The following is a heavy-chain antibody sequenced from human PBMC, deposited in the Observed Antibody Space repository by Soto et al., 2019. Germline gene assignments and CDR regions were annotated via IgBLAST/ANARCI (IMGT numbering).Heavy chain of an antibody. CDR1: GGTFSSYA. D-gene: IGHD6-19*01. CDR2: IIPIFGTA. V-gene: IGHV1-69*01. J-gene: IGHJ6*02. CDR3: ARAEDSSGWSRNYGMDV. Sequence: QVQLVQSGAEVKKPGSSVKVSCKASGGTFSSYAISWVRQAPGQGLEWMGGIIPIFGTANYAQKFQGRVTITADESTSAAYMELSSLRSEDTAVYYCARAEDSSGWSRNYGMDVWGQGTTVTVSS.